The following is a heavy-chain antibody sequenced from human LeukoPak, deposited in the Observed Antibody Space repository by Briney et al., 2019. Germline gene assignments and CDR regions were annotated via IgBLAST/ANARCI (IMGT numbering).Heavy chain of an antibody. CDR1: GGSISSYY. J-gene: IGHJ3*02. Sequence: SETLSLTCTVSGGSISSYYWSWIRQPPGKGLEWLGYIYYSGSTNYNPSLKSRVTISVDTSKNQFSLKLSSVTAADRAVYYCARDYYDDAFDIWGQGTMVTVSS. D-gene: IGHD3-22*01. CDR3: ARDYYDDAFDI. CDR2: IYYSGST. V-gene: IGHV4-59*01.